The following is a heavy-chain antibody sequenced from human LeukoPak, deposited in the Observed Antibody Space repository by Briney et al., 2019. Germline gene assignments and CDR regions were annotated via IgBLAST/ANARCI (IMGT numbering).Heavy chain of an antibody. CDR1: GGSFSGYY. D-gene: IGHD5-18*01. V-gene: IGHV4-34*01. Sequence: KPSETLSLTCAVYGGSFSGYYWSWIRQPPGKGLEWIGEINHSGNTNDSTSLKSRVTISVDTSKNQFSLKLSSVTAADTAVYYCARGRGYNAFDIWGQGTMVTVSS. CDR2: INHSGNT. J-gene: IGHJ3*02. CDR3: ARGRGYNAFDI.